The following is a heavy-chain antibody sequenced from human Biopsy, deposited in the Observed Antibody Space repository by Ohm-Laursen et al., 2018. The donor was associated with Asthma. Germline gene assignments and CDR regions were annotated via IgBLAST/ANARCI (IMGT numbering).Heavy chain of an antibody. D-gene: IGHD3-10*01. Sequence: ASVTVSCKTSGYTFNSAGITWVRQALGQGLEWMGWISVYNGNTKVAQKLQDRVTMITDTSTSTAYMELRSLRSDDTAVYFCARAVDYSHYYGIDVWGQGTTVTVS. CDR2: ISVYNGNT. J-gene: IGHJ6*02. CDR1: GYTFNSAG. V-gene: IGHV1-18*01. CDR3: ARAVDYSHYYGIDV.